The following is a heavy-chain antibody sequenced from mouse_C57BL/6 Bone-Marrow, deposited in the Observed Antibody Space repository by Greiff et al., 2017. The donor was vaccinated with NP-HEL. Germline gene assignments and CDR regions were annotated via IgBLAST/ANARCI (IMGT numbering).Heavy chain of an antibody. CDR3: ARDDYDGAFAY. D-gene: IGHD2-4*01. Sequence: EVKVVESGGGLIQSGRSLRLSCATSGFTFSDFYMEWVRQAPGKGLEWIAASRNKANDYTTEYSASVKGRFIVSRDTSQSILYLQMNALRAEDTAIYYCARDDYDGAFAYWGQGTLVTVSA. J-gene: IGHJ3*01. CDR2: SRNKANDYTT. V-gene: IGHV7-1*01. CDR1: GFTFSDFY.